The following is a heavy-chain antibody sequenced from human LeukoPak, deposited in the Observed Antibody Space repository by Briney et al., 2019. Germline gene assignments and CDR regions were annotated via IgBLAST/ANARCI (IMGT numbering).Heavy chain of an antibody. V-gene: IGHV3-21*01. Sequence: GGSLRLSCAASGFTFSSYSMNWVRQAPGKGLEWVSSISSSSSYIYYADSVKGRFTISRDNAKNSLYLQMNSLRAEDTAVYYCAREGDTAMVTPFDYWGQGTLVTVSS. D-gene: IGHD5-18*01. CDR1: GFTFSSYS. CDR3: AREGDTAMVTPFDY. J-gene: IGHJ4*02. CDR2: ISSSSSYI.